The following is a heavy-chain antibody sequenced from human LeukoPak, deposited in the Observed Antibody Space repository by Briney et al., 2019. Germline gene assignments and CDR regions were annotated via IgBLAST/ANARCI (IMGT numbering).Heavy chain of an antibody. Sequence: ASGKLSCTASGYTFTIYYIHWERHAPGQGLEWRGWINPNSDGTNYAQKFQGRVTMTRDTSISTAYMELSRLRSDDTAVYYCARDRSPRPHFDYWGQGTMVTVSS. V-gene: IGHV1-2*02. J-gene: IGHJ4*02. CDR1: GYTFTIYY. CDR2: INPNSDGT. CDR3: ARDRSPRPHFDY.